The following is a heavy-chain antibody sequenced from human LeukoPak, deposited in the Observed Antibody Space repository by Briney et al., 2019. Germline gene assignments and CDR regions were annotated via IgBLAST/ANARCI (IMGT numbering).Heavy chain of an antibody. D-gene: IGHD2-8*01. V-gene: IGHV3-66*01. CDR1: GFIVTNNY. J-gene: IGHJ4*02. Sequence: GGSLRLSCTASGFIVTNNYINWVRQAPGKGLEWVSLVYSGGSTYYADSVNGRFTISRDNSKNMVYLQMNSLRAEDTAMYYCARAPPAVLIDTYGWGQGTLVTVSS. CDR2: VYSGGST. CDR3: ARAPPAVLIDTYG.